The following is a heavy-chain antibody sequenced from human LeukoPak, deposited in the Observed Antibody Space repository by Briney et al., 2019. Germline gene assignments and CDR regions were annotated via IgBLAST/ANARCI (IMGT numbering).Heavy chain of an antibody. CDR1: GFTFSTYG. D-gene: IGHD5-24*01. CDR2: ISGSGGST. V-gene: IGHV3-23*01. CDR3: AKDRWLQGYFDY. Sequence: GGSLRLSCAASGFTFSTYGMSWVRQAPGKGLECVSAISGSGGSTYYADFVKGRFTISRDNAKNSLYLQMNSLRTEDTAVYYCAKDRWLQGYFDYWGQGTLVTVSS. J-gene: IGHJ4*02.